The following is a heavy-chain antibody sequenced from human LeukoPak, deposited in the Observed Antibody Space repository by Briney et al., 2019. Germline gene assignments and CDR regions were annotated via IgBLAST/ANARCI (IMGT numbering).Heavy chain of an antibody. Sequence: SETLSLTCTVSGGSISGYYWSWIRQPPGKGLEWIGYIYYTGTTNYNPSLKSRVTISVDMSKNQLSLKLTSVIAADTAVYYCAREVLRFWLTRGAFDIWGQGTMVTVSS. J-gene: IGHJ3*02. CDR3: AREVLRFWLTRGAFDI. D-gene: IGHD3-3*01. V-gene: IGHV4-59*01. CDR2: IYYTGTT. CDR1: GGSISGYY.